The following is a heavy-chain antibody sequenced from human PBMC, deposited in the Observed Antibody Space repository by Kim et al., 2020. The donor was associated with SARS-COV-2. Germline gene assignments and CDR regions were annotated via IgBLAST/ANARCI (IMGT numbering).Heavy chain of an antibody. CDR3: ARGSGRYARTDY. J-gene: IGHJ4*02. V-gene: IGHV1-2*02. D-gene: IGHD1-26*01. Sequence: NYAQKFQGRVTMTRDTSIGKAYMGLSRLRSDDTAVYYCARGSGRYARTDYWGQGTLVTVSS.